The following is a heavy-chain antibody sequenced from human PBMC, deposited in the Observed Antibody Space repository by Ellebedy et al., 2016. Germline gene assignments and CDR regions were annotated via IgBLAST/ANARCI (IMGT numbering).Heavy chain of an antibody. CDR2: ISGSGGST. V-gene: IGHV3-23*01. Sequence: GESLKISXAASGFTFSSYAMSWVRQAPGKGLEWVSAISGSGGSTYYADSVKGRFTISRDNSKNTLYLQMNSLRAEDTAVYYCAKDGGSGWNWGQGTLVTVSS. D-gene: IGHD6-19*01. CDR3: AKDGGSGWN. CDR1: GFTFSSYA. J-gene: IGHJ4*02.